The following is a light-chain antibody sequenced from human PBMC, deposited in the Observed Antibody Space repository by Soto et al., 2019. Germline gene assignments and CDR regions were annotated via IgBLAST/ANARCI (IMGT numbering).Light chain of an antibody. CDR2: AAS. Sequence: DIQMTQSPSSVSASVGDRITITCRASQDIGGRWAWFQQKPGKDPQYLIQAASILQSGVPSRFSGSGSGTEFILTINNLQPEDFASYFCLQVYSFPRTFGLGTKVEI. CDR3: LQVYSFPRT. V-gene: IGKV1-12*01. J-gene: IGKJ1*01. CDR1: QDIGGR.